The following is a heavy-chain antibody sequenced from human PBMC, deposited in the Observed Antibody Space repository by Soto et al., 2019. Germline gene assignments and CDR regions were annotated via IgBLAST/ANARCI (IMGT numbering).Heavy chain of an antibody. J-gene: IGHJ5*02. V-gene: IGHV4-31*03. CDR3: AARYCSGGSCYSDNNWFDP. CDR2: IYYSGST. Sequence: SETLSLTCPASGGSISSGGYYWSWIRQHPGKGLEWIGYIYYSGSTYYNPSLKSRVTISVDTSKNQFSLKLSSVTAADTAVYYCAARYCSGGSCYSDNNWFDPWGQGTLVTVSS. D-gene: IGHD2-15*01. CDR1: GGSISSGGYY.